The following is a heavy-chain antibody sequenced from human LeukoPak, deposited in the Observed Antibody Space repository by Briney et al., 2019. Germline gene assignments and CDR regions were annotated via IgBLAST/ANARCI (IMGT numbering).Heavy chain of an antibody. Sequence: PGGSLRLSCAASGFLFSNYGMNWVRQAPGKGLEWVSVITSNGAETYHADSVKGRFTVFRDNSKNTLYLQMNSLRADDTAVYYCAKRDWPYFFDYWGQGTPVTVSS. CDR2: ITSNGAET. CDR1: GFLFSNYG. J-gene: IGHJ4*02. V-gene: IGHV3-23*01. D-gene: IGHD3/OR15-3a*01. CDR3: AKRDWPYFFDY.